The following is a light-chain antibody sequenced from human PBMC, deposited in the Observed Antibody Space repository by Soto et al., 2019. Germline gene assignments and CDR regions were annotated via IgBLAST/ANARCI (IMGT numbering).Light chain of an antibody. Sequence: DIQMTQSPSTLSASVGDRVTITCRASQRISNWLAWYQQKPGKAPNLLIYDASNLESGAPSRFSGSGSGTEFTLTISSLQPDDFATYYCQQYDSYSWTFGLGTKVEVK. V-gene: IGKV1-5*01. CDR2: DAS. J-gene: IGKJ1*01. CDR3: QQYDSYSWT. CDR1: QRISNW.